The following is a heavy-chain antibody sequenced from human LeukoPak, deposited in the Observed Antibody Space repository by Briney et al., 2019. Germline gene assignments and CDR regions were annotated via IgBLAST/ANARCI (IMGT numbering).Heavy chain of an antibody. Sequence: SETLSLTCTVSGGSVSRGSYYWSWIRQSPGKGLEWIGYIYYSGSTNYNPSLKSRVTISLDTSKNQSSLKLSSVTAADTAVYYCARDLGGVATYYGMDVWGKGTTVTVSS. CDR1: GGSVSRGSYY. D-gene: IGHD5-12*01. CDR3: ARDLGGVATYYGMDV. J-gene: IGHJ6*04. V-gene: IGHV4-61*01. CDR2: IYYSGST.